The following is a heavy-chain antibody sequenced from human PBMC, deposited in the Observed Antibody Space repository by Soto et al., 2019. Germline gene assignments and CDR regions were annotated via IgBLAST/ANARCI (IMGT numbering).Heavy chain of an antibody. Sequence: SETLSLTCTVSGGSISGYYWSWIRQPPGKGLEWVGYMYNTGSTVYNPSFKSRVNISVDTSKNQFSLKLNSVTAADTAVYYCARDLWGYCGTDCYPLDVWGQGTTVTVSS. CDR2: MYNTGST. V-gene: IGHV4-59*01. CDR1: GGSISGYY. J-gene: IGHJ6*02. CDR3: ARDLWGYCGTDCYPLDV. D-gene: IGHD2-21*02.